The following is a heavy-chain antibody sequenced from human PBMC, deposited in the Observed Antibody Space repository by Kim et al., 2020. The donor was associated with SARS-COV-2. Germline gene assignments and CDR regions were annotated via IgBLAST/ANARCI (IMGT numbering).Heavy chain of an antibody. V-gene: IGHV3-48*02. Sequence: GGSLRLSCAASGFTFSSYSMNWVRQAPGKGLEWVSYISSSSSTIYYADSVKGRFTISRDNAKNSLYLQMNSLRDEDTAVYYCARGPYGDYGSGYYYYGMDVWGQGTTVTVSS. CDR3: ARGPYGDYGSGYYYYGMDV. D-gene: IGHD4-17*01. J-gene: IGHJ6*02. CDR1: GFTFSSYS. CDR2: ISSSSSTI.